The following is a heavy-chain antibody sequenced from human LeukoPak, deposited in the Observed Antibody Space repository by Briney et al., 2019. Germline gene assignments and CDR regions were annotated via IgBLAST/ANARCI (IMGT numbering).Heavy chain of an antibody. CDR2: IYTSGSA. Sequence: SETLSLTCTVFGGSISSYYWSWIRQPAGKGLEWIGRIYTSGSANYNPSLKSRVTISVDTSKNQFSLKLSSVTAADTAVYYWARDIGSYYTYYFDYWGQGTLVTVSS. CDR1: GGSISSYY. J-gene: IGHJ4*02. V-gene: IGHV4-4*07. D-gene: IGHD1-26*01. CDR3: ARDIGSYYTYYFDY.